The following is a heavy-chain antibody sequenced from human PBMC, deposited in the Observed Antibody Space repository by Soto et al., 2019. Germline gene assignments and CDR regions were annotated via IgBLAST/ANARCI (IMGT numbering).Heavy chain of an antibody. J-gene: IGHJ6*02. V-gene: IGHV4-30-4*01. CDR2: IYYSGST. D-gene: IGHD3-22*01. Sequence: QVQLQESGPGLVKPSQTLSLTCTVSGGSISSGDYYWSWIRQPPGKGLEWIGYIYYSGSTYYNPSLKSRVTISVDTSKNQFSLKLSSVTAADTAVYYCARKNGGDYDSSKTNYYYYGMDVWGQGTTVTVSS. CDR1: GGSISSGDYY. CDR3: ARKNGGDYDSSKTNYYYYGMDV.